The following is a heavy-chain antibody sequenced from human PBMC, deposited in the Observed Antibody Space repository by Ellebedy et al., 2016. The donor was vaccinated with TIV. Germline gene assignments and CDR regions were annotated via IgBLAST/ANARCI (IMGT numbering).Heavy chain of an antibody. CDR1: GFTFSSYA. Sequence: GESLKISXAASGFTFSSYAMSWVRQAPGKALEWVSTIRGDYGSTYYADSVKGRFTISRDTSENTLYLQMNGLRAEDTAVFYCVRDVYFGRLDSWGQGTLVTVSS. CDR2: IRGDYGST. CDR3: VRDVYFGRLDS. V-gene: IGHV3-23*01. J-gene: IGHJ4*02. D-gene: IGHD2-15*01.